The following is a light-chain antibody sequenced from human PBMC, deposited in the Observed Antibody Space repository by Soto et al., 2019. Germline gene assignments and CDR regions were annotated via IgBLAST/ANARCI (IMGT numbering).Light chain of an antibody. J-gene: IGLJ2*01. CDR2: EDK. Sequence: SYELTQPPSVSVSPGQTDRITCSGDALPRKYAYWYQQKSGQAPVLVIYEDKKRPSAIPERFTGSTSGTMDTLTISGAQVEDEAAYYCFSTDSIGNHGVFGGGTKLTVL. CDR1: ALPRKY. V-gene: IGLV3-10*01. CDR3: FSTDSIGNHGV.